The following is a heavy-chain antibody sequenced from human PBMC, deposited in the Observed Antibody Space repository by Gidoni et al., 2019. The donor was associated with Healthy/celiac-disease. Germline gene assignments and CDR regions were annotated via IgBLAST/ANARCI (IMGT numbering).Heavy chain of an antibody. V-gene: IGHV4-4*02. CDR3: ASLHEATVTTGR. Sequence: VQLQESCPGLVQPSGTLSLPCAVSGGSISSSNWWSWVRQPPGKGLDWIGEIYHSGSPNYTPALKSRVTISVDKSKNQFSLNLSSVTAADTGVYYCASLHEATVTTGRWGQGTLVTVSS. CDR1: GGSISSSNW. CDR2: IYHSGSP. D-gene: IGHD4-4*01. J-gene: IGHJ4*02.